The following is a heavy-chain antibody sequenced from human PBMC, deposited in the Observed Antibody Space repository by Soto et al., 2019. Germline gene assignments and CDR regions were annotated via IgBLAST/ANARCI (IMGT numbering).Heavy chain of an antibody. CDR1: GFILSNYA. CDR2: ISGGGATT. V-gene: IGHV3-23*01. D-gene: IGHD6-13*01. Sequence: PGGSLRLSCVASGFILSNYAMSWARQAPGKGLEWVAVISGGGATTDYADSVKGRFTISRDNSQNTVYLQLNSLRAEDTAIYYCARPSIQADGTYWGQGTLVTVSP. J-gene: IGHJ4*02. CDR3: ARPSIQADGTY.